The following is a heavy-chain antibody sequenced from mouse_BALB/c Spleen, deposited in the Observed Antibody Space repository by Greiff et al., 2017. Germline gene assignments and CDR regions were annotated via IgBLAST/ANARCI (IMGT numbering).Heavy chain of an antibody. CDR3: ARAYYRYWYFDV. J-gene: IGHJ1*01. V-gene: IGHV5-4*02. Sequence: EVNVVESGGGLVKPGGSLKLSCAASGFTFSDYYMYWVRQTPEKRLEWVATISDGGSYTYYPDSVKGRFTISRDNAKNNLYLQMSSLKSEDTAMYYCARAYYRYWYFDVWGAGTTVTVSS. D-gene: IGHD2-14*01. CDR1: GFTFSDYY. CDR2: ISDGGSYT.